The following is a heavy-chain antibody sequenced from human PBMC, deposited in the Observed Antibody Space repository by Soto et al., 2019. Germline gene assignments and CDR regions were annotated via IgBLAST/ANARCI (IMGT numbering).Heavy chain of an antibody. J-gene: IGHJ4*02. CDR3: ASVAYDYVWGTYRYLDY. CDR1: GFSLTRYA. Sequence: GVSRTLSRAACGFSLTRYATSWVHQAPGKGLEWVSTISGSGSSTYYADSVKGRFTIFRDNSKNTLYLQMSSLRVEDTAVYYCASVAYDYVWGTYRYLDYWGQGTLVTVSS. D-gene: IGHD3-16*02. CDR2: ISGSGSST. V-gene: IGHV3-23*01.